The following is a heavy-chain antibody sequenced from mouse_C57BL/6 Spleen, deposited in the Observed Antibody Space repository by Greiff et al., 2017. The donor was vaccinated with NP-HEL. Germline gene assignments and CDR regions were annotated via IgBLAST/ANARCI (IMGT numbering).Heavy chain of an antibody. CDR3: ARGGLLGDY. D-gene: IGHD2-3*01. CDR1: GYTFTGYW. CDR2: IYPGSGST. J-gene: IGHJ2*01. Sequence: VQLQESGAELMKPGASVKLSCKATGYTFTGYWIEWVKQRPGHGLEWIGDIYPGSGSTNYNEKFKSKATLTVDTSSSTAYMQLSSLTSEDSAVYYCARGGLLGDYWGQGTTLTVSS. V-gene: IGHV1-9*01.